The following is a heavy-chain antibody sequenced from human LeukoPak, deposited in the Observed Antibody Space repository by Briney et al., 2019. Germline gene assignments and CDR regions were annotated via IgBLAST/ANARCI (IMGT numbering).Heavy chain of an antibody. V-gene: IGHV4-34*01. D-gene: IGHD4-23*01. J-gene: IGHJ3*02. Sequence: SETLSLTCAVYGGSFSGYYWSWIRQPPGKGLEWIGEINHSGSTNYNPSLKSRVTISVDTSKNQFSLKLSSVTAADTAVYYCAREHYGGNSEDAFDIWGQGTMVTVSS. CDR3: AREHYGGNSEDAFDI. CDR1: GGSFSGYY. CDR2: INHSGST.